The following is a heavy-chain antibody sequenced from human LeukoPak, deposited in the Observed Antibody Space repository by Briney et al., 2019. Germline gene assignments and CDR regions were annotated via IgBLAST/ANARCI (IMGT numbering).Heavy chain of an antibody. CDR1: GYTFTSYG. J-gene: IGHJ4*02. V-gene: IGHV1-18*01. D-gene: IGHD3-10*01. CDR2: ISAYNGNT. CDR3: ARDFVITMVRGGQVGFDY. Sequence: ASVKVSCKASGYTFTSYGISWVRQAPGQGLEWMGWISAYNGNTNYAQKLQGRVTMTTDTSTSTAYMELRSLRSDDTAVYYCARDFVITMVRGGQVGFDYWGQGTLVTVPS.